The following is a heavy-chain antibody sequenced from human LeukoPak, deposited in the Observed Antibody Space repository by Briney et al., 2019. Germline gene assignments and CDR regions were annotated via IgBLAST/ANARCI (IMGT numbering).Heavy chain of an antibody. D-gene: IGHD3-10*01. CDR3: ARHSAYYGSGSYYYYYYMDV. CDR2: IYPGDSDT. CDR1: GYSFTSYW. Sequence: GESLKISXKGSGYSFTSYWIGWVRQMPGKGPEWMGIIYPGDSDTIYSPSFQGQVTISADKSISTAYLQWSSLKASDTAMYYCARHSAYYGSGSYYYYYYMDVWGKGTTVTVSS. J-gene: IGHJ6*03. V-gene: IGHV5-51*01.